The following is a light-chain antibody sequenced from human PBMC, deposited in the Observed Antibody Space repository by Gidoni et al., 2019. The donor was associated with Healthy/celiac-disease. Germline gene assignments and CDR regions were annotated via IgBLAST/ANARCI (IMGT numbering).Light chain of an antibody. J-gene: IGLJ2*01. CDR2: PDS. V-gene: IGLV3-1*01. Sequence: SYELTQPPSVSVSPGQTASITCSGDKLGDKYACWYQQKPGQSPVLVIYPDSKRPSGIPERFSGSNSGNTATLTISGTQAMDEADYYCQAWDSSRVVFGGGTKLTVL. CDR1: KLGDKY. CDR3: QAWDSSRVV.